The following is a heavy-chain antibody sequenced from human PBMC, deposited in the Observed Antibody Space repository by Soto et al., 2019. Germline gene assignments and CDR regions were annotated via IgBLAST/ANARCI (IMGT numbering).Heavy chain of an antibody. J-gene: IGHJ3*02. CDR2: ISGGGDGT. CDR1: VFTFINYA. D-gene: IGHD2-15*01. Sequence: EVQLLESGGGLVQPGGSLRLSCAASVFTFINYAMSWVRQAPGKGLEWVSTISGGGDGTYYADSVKGHFTISRDNSKNTVYLQMNSLRAEDTAIYYCAKKGLGSLKTYCSGSGCHYAFDIWGQGTMVTVSS. V-gene: IGHV3-23*01. CDR3: AKKGLGSLKTYCSGSGCHYAFDI.